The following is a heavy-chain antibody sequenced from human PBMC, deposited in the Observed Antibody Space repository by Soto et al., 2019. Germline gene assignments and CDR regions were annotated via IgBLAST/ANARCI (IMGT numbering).Heavy chain of an antibody. Sequence: PGGSLRLSCAASGFTFSSYAMSWVRQATGKGLEWVSAISGSGGSTYYADSVKGRFTISRDNSKNTLYLQMNSLRAEDTAVYYCARARAVAGLHYFDYWGQGTLVTVSS. J-gene: IGHJ4*02. D-gene: IGHD6-19*01. CDR3: ARARAVAGLHYFDY. V-gene: IGHV3-23*01. CDR2: ISGSGGST. CDR1: GFTFSSYA.